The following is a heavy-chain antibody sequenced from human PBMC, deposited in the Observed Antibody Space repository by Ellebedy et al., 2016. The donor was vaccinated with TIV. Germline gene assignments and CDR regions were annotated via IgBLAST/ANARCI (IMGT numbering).Heavy chain of an antibody. V-gene: IGHV4-59*01. D-gene: IGHD6-19*01. CDR1: GGSIRTSS. J-gene: IGHJ4*02. Sequence: MPSETLSLTCTVSGGSIRTSSWSWIRQPPGKGLEWIGSLYHTGITNYNPSLKSRVPMSVDVSKSQFSLNLGSVIAADTAIYYCARGASGWFFDNWGQGTLVTVSS. CDR2: LYHTGIT. CDR3: ARGASGWFFDN.